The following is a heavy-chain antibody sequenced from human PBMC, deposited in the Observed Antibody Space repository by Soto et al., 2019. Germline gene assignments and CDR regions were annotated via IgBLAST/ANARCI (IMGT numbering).Heavy chain of an antibody. Sequence: GESLKISCKGSGYSFTSYWISWVRQMPGKGLEWMGRIDPSDSYTNYSPSFQGHVTISADKSISTVYLQWSSLKASDTAMYYCARPIRQQLVRRWVTDYYYGMDVWGQGTTVTVSS. CDR3: ARPIRQQLVRRWVTDYYYGMDV. CDR2: IDPSDSYT. V-gene: IGHV5-10-1*01. D-gene: IGHD6-13*01. CDR1: GYSFTSYW. J-gene: IGHJ6*02.